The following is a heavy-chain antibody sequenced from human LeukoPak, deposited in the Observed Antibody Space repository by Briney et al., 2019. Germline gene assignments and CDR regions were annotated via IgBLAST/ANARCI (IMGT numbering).Heavy chain of an antibody. V-gene: IGHV4-34*01. Sequence: PSETLSLTCAVYGGSFSGYYWSWIRQPPGKGLEWIGEINHSGSTNYNPSLKSRVTISVDTSKNQFPLKLSSVTAADTAVYYCARDLIQLPAAIFGRWFDPWGQGTLVTVSS. CDR1: GGSFSGYY. CDR2: INHSGST. CDR3: ARDLIQLPAAIFGRWFDP. J-gene: IGHJ5*02. D-gene: IGHD2-2*02.